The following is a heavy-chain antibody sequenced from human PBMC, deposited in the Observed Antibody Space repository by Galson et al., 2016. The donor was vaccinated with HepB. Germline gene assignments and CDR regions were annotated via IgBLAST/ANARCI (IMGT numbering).Heavy chain of an antibody. Sequence: SLRLSCAASGFTFTDYYMTWIRQAPGKGLEWLSYISSSSSTIYYADAVRGRFTISRDNAKNSLYLQMNSLRAEDTAVYYCARSNVRYFYWFHIAGGTFNIWGQGTLVTVSS. CDR1: GFTFTDYY. J-gene: IGHJ3*02. D-gene: IGHD3-9*01. CDR3: ARSNVRYFYWFHIAGGTFNI. V-gene: IGHV3-11*01. CDR2: ISSSSSTI.